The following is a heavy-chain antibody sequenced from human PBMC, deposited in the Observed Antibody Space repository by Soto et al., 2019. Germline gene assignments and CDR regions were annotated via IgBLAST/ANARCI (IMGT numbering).Heavy chain of an antibody. CDR2: IKQDGSEK. CDR3: ARELTYGDYRGFDY. CDR1: GFTFSSYW. J-gene: IGHJ4*02. D-gene: IGHD4-17*01. V-gene: IGHV3-7*04. Sequence: EVQLVESGGGLVQPGGSLRLSCAASGFTFSSYWMSWVRQAPGKGLEWVANIKQDGSEKYYVDSVKGRFTISRDNAKNSLDLQMNSRGAEDTAVYYCARELTYGDYRGFDYWGQGTLVTVSS.